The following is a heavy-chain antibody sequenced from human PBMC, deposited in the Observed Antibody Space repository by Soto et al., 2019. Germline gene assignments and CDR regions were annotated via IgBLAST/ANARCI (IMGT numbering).Heavy chain of an antibody. CDR2: IIPIFGTA. CDR3: ARVAAAGATAFDI. V-gene: IGHV1-69*06. Sequence: ASVKVSCKASGGTFSSYAISWVRQAPGQGLEWMGGIIPIFGTANYAQKFQGRVTITADKSTSTAYMELSSLGSEDTAVYYCARVAAAGATAFDIWGQGTMVTVSS. J-gene: IGHJ3*02. D-gene: IGHD6-13*01. CDR1: GGTFSSYA.